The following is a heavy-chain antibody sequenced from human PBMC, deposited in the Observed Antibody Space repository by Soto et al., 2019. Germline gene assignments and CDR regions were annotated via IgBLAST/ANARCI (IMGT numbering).Heavy chain of an antibody. CDR2: INAGNGEK. V-gene: IGHV1-3*01. CDR3: ARGANSGWPFDL. CDR1: GYSFIDYA. Sequence: ASGKVSCNASGYSFIDYALHWLSQAPGQRLEWMGWINAGNGEKKYSKKFKERLNITRDTSESKAEMELSRLTSEDTAIYYCARGANSGWPFDLWGQGTQVTVSS. D-gene: IGHD6-19*01. J-gene: IGHJ4*02.